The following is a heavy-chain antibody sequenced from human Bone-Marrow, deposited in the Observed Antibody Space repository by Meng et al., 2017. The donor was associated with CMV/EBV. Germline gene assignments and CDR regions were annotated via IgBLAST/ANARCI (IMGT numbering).Heavy chain of an antibody. CDR3: ARDAPGAFSFQDY. V-gene: IGHV1-69*04. Sequence: SVKGSCKVSEGTPRGYTITWVRQAPGQGLEGMGRIIPVLRLTDYAQKFQGRVKLTADTSTRTAYMELRSLRPEDTAVYFCARDAPGAFSFQDYWGQGTLVTVSS. CDR1: EGTPRGYT. CDR2: IIPVLRLT. J-gene: IGHJ4*02. D-gene: IGHD3-16*01.